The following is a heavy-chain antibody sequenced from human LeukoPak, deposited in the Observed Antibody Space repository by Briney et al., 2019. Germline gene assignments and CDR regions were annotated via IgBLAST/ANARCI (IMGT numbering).Heavy chain of an antibody. CDR2: ISGSGGST. D-gene: IGHD2-15*01. J-gene: IGHJ4*02. CDR3: AKVRCSGGSCYRRVFDY. CDR1: GFTFSSYA. V-gene: IGHV3-23*01. Sequence: GGSLRLSCAASGFTFSSYAMHWVRQAPGKGLEWVSTISGSGGSTYYADSVKGRFTISRDDSKNTLYLQMNSLRAEDTAVYYCAKVRCSGGSCYRRVFDYWGQGTLVTVSS.